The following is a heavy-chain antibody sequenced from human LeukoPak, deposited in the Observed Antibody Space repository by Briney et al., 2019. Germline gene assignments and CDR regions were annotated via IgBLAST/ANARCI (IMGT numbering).Heavy chain of an antibody. CDR1: GGSISSSSYY. D-gene: IGHD4-17*01. Sequence: PSETLSLTCTVSGGSISSSSYYWGWIRQPPGKGLEWIGSIYYSGSTYYNPSLKSRVTISVDTSKNQFSLKLSSVTAADAAMYYCARAGHSPVMTTVTVICNWFDPWGQGTLVTVSS. V-gene: IGHV4-39*07. J-gene: IGHJ5*02. CDR3: ARAGHSPVMTTVTVICNWFDP. CDR2: IYYSGST.